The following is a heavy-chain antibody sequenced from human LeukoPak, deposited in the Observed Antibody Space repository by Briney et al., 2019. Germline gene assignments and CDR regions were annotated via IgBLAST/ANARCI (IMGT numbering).Heavy chain of an antibody. CDR3: ARDGAIAVAGYFDY. CDR1: GGSISSSSYY. CDR2: IYYSGST. Sequence: RSSETLSLTCTVSGGSISSSSYYWGWIRQPPGKGLEWIGSIYYSGSTYYNPSLKSRVTISVDTSKNQFSLKLSSVTAADTAVYYCARDGAIAVAGYFDYWGQGTLVTVSS. J-gene: IGHJ4*02. V-gene: IGHV4-39*07. D-gene: IGHD6-19*01.